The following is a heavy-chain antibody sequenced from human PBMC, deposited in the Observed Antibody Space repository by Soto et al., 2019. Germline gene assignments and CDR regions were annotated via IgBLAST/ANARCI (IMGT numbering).Heavy chain of an antibody. CDR1: GYSFSSVG. D-gene: IGHD3-10*01. CDR2: ISPYKGNT. Sequence: QVQLVQSGAEVKKPGASVKVSCKASGYSFSSVGISWVRQAPGQGLEWMGWISPYKGNTYYAQRLQGRVTMTTDTSTSTAYMELRSLRSDDTAIYYCARDLDGSGNYYTDYWGQGTLVTVSS. V-gene: IGHV1-18*01. CDR3: ARDLDGSGNYYTDY. J-gene: IGHJ4*02.